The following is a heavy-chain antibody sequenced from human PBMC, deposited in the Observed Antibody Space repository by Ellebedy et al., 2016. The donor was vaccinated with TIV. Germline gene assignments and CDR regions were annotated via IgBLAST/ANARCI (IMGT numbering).Heavy chain of an antibody. J-gene: IGHJ4*02. D-gene: IGHD6-19*01. CDR3: ARDRRNKYSSGWYFHY. CDR2: INAGNGNT. V-gene: IGHV1-3*01. CDR1: GYTFTSYA. Sequence: AASVKVSCKASGYTFTSYAMHWVRQAPGQRLEWMGWINAGNGNTKYSQKFQARVTITRDTSASTAYMELGSLRSEDTAVYYCARDRRNKYSSGWYFHYWGQGTLVTVSS.